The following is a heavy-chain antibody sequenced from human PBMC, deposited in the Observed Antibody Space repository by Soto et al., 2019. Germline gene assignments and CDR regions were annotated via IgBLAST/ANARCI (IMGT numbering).Heavy chain of an antibody. CDR2: IYNSGST. J-gene: IGHJ4*02. D-gene: IGHD1-26*01. V-gene: IGHV4-30-4*01. CDR1: GGSINNDGYF. CDR3: ARGPSGDKVDY. Sequence: QVQLQESGPGVVEPSQTLSLTCTVSGGSINNDGYFWRWIRQRPGSGLEWIGHIYNSGSTYSNPFLKSRLTISVDTSKNQFSLKLSSVTAADTAVYYCARGPSGDKVDYWGQGTLVTVSS.